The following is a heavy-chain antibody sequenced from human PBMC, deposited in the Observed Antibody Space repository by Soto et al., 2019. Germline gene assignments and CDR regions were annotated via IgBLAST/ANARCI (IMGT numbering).Heavy chain of an antibody. V-gene: IGHV4-31*03. CDR2: ISHSGST. CDR3: ARKKGDFRPEYYYYFYGMDV. Sequence: SETLSLTCTVSGGSISSAAYYWSWIRQHPGKGLEWIGYISHSGSTYYTPSLKSRVIISADTSKNQFSLNLTSVTAADTAVYYCARKKGDFRPEYYYYFYGMDVWGQGTTVTVSS. J-gene: IGHJ6*01. CDR1: GGSISSAAYY. D-gene: IGHD3-3*01.